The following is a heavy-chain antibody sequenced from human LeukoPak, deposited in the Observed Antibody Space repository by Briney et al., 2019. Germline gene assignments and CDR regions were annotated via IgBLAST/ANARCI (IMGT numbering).Heavy chain of an antibody. CDR3: AKAVVVPAAIHGMDV. CDR2: ISYDGSNK. D-gene: IGHD2-2*01. V-gene: IGHV3-30*18. CDR1: GFTFSSYA. Sequence: PGGSLRLSCAASGFTFSSYAMSWVRQAPGKGLEWVAVISYDGSNKYYADSVKGRFTISRDNSKNTLYLQMNSLRAEDTAVYYCAKAVVVPAAIHGMDVWGQGTTVTVSS. J-gene: IGHJ6*02.